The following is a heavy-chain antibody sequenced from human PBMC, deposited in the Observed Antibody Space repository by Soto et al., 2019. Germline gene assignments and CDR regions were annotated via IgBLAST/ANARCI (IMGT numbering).Heavy chain of an antibody. CDR1: GFTFSSYS. Sequence: EVQLVESGGGLVKPGGSLRLSCAASGFTFSSYSMNWVRQAPGKGLEWVSSISSSSSYIYYADSVKGRFTISRDNAKNSLYLKMNSLRAEDTAVYYCAREWCYYYDSSGYYGSWYFDLWGRGTLVTVSS. CDR2: ISSSSSYI. V-gene: IGHV3-21*01. D-gene: IGHD3-22*01. CDR3: AREWCYYYDSSGYYGSWYFDL. J-gene: IGHJ2*01.